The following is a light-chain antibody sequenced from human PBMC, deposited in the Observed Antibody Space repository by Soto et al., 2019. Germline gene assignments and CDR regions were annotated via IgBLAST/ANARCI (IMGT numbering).Light chain of an antibody. CDR3: AVWDDSLNGPV. Sequence: QSVLTQPPSVSGTPGQRVTISCSGSSSNIGSNTVNWYQQLPGTAPKVLIYTNNERPSGVPDRFSGSKSGTSASLAISGLQSDDEADYYCAVWDDSLNGPVFGGGTKVTVL. J-gene: IGLJ3*02. CDR1: SSNIGSNT. V-gene: IGLV1-44*01. CDR2: TNN.